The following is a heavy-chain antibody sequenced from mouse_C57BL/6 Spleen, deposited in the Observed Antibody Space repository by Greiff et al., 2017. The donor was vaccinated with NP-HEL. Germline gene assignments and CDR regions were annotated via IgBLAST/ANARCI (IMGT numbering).Heavy chain of an antibody. CDR2: INPNNGGT. V-gene: IGHV1-22*01. CDR3: ASGAQATPYAMDY. D-gene: IGHD3-2*02. Sequence: VQLQQSGPELVKPGASVKMSCKASGYTFTDYNMHWVKQSHGKSLEWIGYINPNNGGTSYNQKFKGKATLTVNKSSSTAYMELRSLTSEDSAVYYCASGAQATPYAMDYWGQGTSVTVSS. CDR1: GYTFTDYN. J-gene: IGHJ4*01.